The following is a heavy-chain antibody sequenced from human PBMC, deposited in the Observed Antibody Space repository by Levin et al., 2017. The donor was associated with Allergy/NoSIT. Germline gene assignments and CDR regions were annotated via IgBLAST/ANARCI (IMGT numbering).Heavy chain of an antibody. D-gene: IGHD1-1*01. Sequence: ASETLSLTCAASGFSARTRGITWVRQAPGKGLEWVSGISGGSGTTHYADSVKGRFTVSSDDSNNTVHLHMNSLGAEDTARYYCARWNGYGDAWGQGILVIVSS. J-gene: IGHJ5*02. CDR1: GFSARTRG. CDR2: ISGGSGTT. V-gene: IGHV3-23*01. CDR3: ARWNGYGDA.